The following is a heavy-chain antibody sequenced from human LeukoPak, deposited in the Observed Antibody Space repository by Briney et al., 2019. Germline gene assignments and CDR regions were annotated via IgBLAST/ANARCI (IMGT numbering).Heavy chain of an antibody. V-gene: IGHV3-64*01. J-gene: IGHJ4*02. CDR3: ARVYPGVGERIAAAGWESYFDY. CDR1: GFTFSSYA. Sequence: GGSLRLSCAASGFTFSSYAMHWVRQAPGKGLEYVSAISSNGGSTYYANSVKGRFAISRDNSKNTLYLQMGSLRAEDMAVYYCARVYPGVGERIAAAGWESYFDYWGQGTLVTVSS. CDR2: ISSNGGST. D-gene: IGHD6-13*01.